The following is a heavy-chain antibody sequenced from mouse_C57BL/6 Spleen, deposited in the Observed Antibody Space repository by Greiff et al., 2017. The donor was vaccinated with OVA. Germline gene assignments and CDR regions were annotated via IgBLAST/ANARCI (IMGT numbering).Heavy chain of an antibody. V-gene: IGHV1-22*01. CDR1: GYTFTDYN. J-gene: IGHJ3*01. CDR2: INPNNGGT. Sequence: VQLKQSGPELVKPGASVKMSCKASGYTFTDYNMHWVKQSHGKSLEWIGYINPNNGGTSYNQKFKGKATLTVNKSTSTAYMELRSLTSEDSAVYYCARDYYGSSHIRFAYWGQGTLVTVSA. CDR3: ARDYYGSSHIRFAY. D-gene: IGHD1-1*01.